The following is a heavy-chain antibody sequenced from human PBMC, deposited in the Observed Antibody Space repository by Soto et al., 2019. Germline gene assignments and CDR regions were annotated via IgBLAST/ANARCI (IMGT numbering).Heavy chain of an antibody. CDR2: TYYRSKWYN. D-gene: IGHD6-13*01. V-gene: IGHV6-1*01. Sequence: SQTLSLTCAISGDSVSSNSAAWNWLRQSPSRCLEWLGRTYYRSKWYNDYAVSVKSRITINPDTSKNQFSLQLNSVTPEDTAVEYCARGSLAAAGSLFDYWGQGTLVTVSS. CDR3: ARGSLAAAGSLFDY. CDR1: GDSVSSNSAA. J-gene: IGHJ4*02.